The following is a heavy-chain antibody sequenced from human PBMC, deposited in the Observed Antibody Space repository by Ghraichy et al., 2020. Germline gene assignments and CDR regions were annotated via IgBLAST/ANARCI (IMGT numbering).Heavy chain of an antibody. CDR1: GGSISSYY. J-gene: IGHJ4*02. D-gene: IGHD6-13*01. CDR3: ARDIAAAGTRGEFDY. V-gene: IGHV4-59*01. CDR2: IYYSGST. Sequence: SETLSLTCTVSGGSISSYYWSWIRQPPGKGLEWIGYIYYSGSTNYNPSLKSRVTISVDTSKNQFSLKLSSVTAADTAVYYCARDIAAAGTRGEFDYWGQGTLVTVSS.